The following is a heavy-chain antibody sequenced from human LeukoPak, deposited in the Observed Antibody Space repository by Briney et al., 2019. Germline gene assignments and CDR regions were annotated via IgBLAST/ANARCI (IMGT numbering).Heavy chain of an antibody. CDR2: MNPNSGNT. V-gene: IGHV1-8*01. J-gene: IGHJ4*02. CDR3: ARAQDGYNLGSYYYFDY. Sequence: ASVKVSCKASGYTFTSYDINWVRQATGQGLEWMGWMNPNSGNTGYAQKFQGRVTMTRNTSISTAYMELSSLRSEDTAVYYCARAQDGYNLGSYYYFDYWGQGTLVTASS. D-gene: IGHD5-24*01. CDR1: GYTFTSYD.